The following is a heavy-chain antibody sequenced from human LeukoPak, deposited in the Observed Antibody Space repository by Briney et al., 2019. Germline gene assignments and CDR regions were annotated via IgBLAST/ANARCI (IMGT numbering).Heavy chain of an antibody. V-gene: IGHV4-30-4*01. Sequence: PSETLSLTCTVSGGSITSGDYYWSWIRQPPGKGLEWIGYIYYSGSTYYSPSLKSRVTISVDMSKNQFSLKLSSVTAADTAVYYCARMTNYDFWSGYYSEYGMDVWGQGTTVTVSS. CDR1: GGSITSGDYY. J-gene: IGHJ6*02. CDR3: ARMTNYDFWSGYYSEYGMDV. D-gene: IGHD3-3*01. CDR2: IYYSGST.